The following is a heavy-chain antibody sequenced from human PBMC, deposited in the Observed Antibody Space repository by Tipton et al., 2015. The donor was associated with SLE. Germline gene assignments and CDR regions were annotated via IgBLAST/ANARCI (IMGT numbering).Heavy chain of an antibody. CDR3: GRVTGGWLEEY. D-gene: IGHD2-15*01. J-gene: IGHJ4*02. V-gene: IGHV4-61*02. CDR2: MSIGGTT. CDR1: GGSISSGDYH. Sequence: TLSLTCSVSGGSISSGDYHWSWIRQPAGKRLEWIGRMSIGGTTYYSPSLNSRVTISVDTSKNQIYLKLTSVTAADTALYYCGRVTGGWLEEYWGQGTLVTVSS.